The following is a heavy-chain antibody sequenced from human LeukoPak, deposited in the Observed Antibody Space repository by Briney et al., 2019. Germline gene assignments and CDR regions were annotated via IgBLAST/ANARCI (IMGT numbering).Heavy chain of an antibody. CDR1: GYSISSGYY. V-gene: IGHV4-38-2*02. CDR3: ARVILRGRFDP. Sequence: SETLSLTRTVSGYSISSGYYWGWIRQPPGKGLEWIGSFYHSGTTYYNPSLRSRVTISVDTSKNQFSLKLSSVTAGDTAVYYCARVILRGRFDPWGQGTLVTVSS. J-gene: IGHJ5*02. D-gene: IGHD2-21*01. CDR2: FYHSGTT.